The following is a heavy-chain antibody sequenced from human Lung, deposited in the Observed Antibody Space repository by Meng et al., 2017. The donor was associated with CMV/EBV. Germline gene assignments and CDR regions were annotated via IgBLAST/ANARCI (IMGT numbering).Heavy chain of an antibody. D-gene: IGHD1/OR15-1a*01. CDR3: ARDRLEHNAFDM. CDR2: ISYIGST. Sequence: SETLSLTCTVSGGSVTGSYYWNWLRQPPGKGLEWIGYISYIGSTNYNPSLKSRVTISLDTSKNQFSLKLTSVTAADTAIFYCARDRLEHNAFDMWGQGKMVTV. CDR1: GGSVTGSYY. V-gene: IGHV4-61*01. J-gene: IGHJ3*02.